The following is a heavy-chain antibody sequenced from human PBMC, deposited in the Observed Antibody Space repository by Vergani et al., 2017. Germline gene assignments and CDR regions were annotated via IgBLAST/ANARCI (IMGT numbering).Heavy chain of an antibody. CDR3: AKLGGRAKGRRYFYY. V-gene: IGHV3-23*01. Sequence: EVKLLESGGGLVQPGGSLRLSCAASGLTFSSYAMSWVRQAPGKGLEWGSAISGSGGSTYYADSVKGRFTISRDNSKITLYLQMNSLRAEDTAVYYCAKLGGRAKGRRYFYYWGQGTLVTVSS. CDR1: GLTFSSYA. D-gene: IGHD1-26*01. CDR2: ISGSGGST. J-gene: IGHJ4*02.